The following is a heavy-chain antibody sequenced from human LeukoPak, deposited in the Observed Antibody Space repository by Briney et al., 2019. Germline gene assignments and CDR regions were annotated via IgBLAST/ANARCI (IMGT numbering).Heavy chain of an antibody. CDR1: GFTFSSYP. V-gene: IGHV3-23*01. D-gene: IGHD2-2*01. J-gene: IGHJ4*02. CDR2: ISGGGGST. Sequence: PGGSLRLSCAGSGFTFSSYPMSWVRQAPAKGLQWVSAISGGGGSTYYADSVKGRFTISRDNSKNTLYLQMNSLRAEDTAVYYCAKAQRAIVVVPAADDYWGQGTLVTVPS. CDR3: AKAQRAIVVVPAADDY.